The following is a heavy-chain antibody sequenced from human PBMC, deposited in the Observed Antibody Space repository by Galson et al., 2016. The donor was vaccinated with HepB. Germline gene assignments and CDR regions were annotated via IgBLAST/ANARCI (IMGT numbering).Heavy chain of an antibody. CDR2: TRFKGDNFAA. Sequence: SLRLSCAASGFSFSDHFMDWVRQAPGKGLEWVGRTRFKGDNFAAEYAASVKGKISISRDDSKNSLYLQMNSRKTEDTALDYCRGYRYFSGIEFWGQGTTVTVSS. V-gene: IGHV3-72*01. CDR3: RGYRYFSGIEF. CDR1: GFSFSDHF. D-gene: IGHD5-18*01. J-gene: IGHJ6*02.